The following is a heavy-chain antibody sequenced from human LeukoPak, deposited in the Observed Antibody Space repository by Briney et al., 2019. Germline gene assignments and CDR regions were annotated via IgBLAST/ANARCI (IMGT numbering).Heavy chain of an antibody. D-gene: IGHD3-3*01. CDR2: ISGSGGST. CDR3: AKDPRYNFWSGYSNWFDP. V-gene: IGHV3-23*01. CDR1: GFTLSSYA. Sequence: GALRLSCAVSGFTLSSYAMSWVRQAPGKGLEWVSAISGSGGSTYYADSVKGRFTISRDNSKNTLYLQVNSLRAEDTAVYYCAKDPRYNFWSGYSNWFDPWGQGTLVTVSS. J-gene: IGHJ5*02.